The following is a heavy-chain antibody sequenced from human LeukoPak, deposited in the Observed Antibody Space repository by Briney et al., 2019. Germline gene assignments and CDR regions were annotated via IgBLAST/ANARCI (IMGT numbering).Heavy chain of an antibody. J-gene: IGHJ4*02. CDR1: GFTFSSYG. CDR3: AKVVDTAMAVDY. CDR2: ILYDGSNK. D-gene: IGHD5-18*01. V-gene: IGHV3-30*18. Sequence: HPGRSLRLSCAASGFTFSSYGMHWVRQAPGKGLEWVAVILYDGSNKYYADSVKGRFTISRDNSKNTLYLQMNSLRAEDTAVYYCAKVVDTAMAVDYWGQGTLVTVSS.